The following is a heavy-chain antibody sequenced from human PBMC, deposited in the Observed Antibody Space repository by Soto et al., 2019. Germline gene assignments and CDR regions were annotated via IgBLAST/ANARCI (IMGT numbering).Heavy chain of an antibody. CDR3: ARDLYGVFDY. CDR2: IKQDGSEN. Sequence: EVQLVESGGDLVQPGGSLRLSCAASGFTFSNYYMTWVRQAPGKGLAWVANIKQDGSENYYVDSVRGRFTISRDNAKKSLYLQTNTLRAEDTAVYYCARDLYGVFDYWGQGTLVTVSS. J-gene: IGHJ4*02. CDR1: GFTFSNYY. V-gene: IGHV3-7*05. D-gene: IGHD4-17*01.